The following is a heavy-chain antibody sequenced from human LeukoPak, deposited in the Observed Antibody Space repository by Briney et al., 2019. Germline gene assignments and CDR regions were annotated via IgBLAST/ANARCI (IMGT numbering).Heavy chain of an antibody. CDR1: GGSISSSAYS. D-gene: IGHD6-13*01. CDR2: IYDSGNT. V-gene: IGHV4-39*01. CDR3: ARQYGPGYSSTWYFDY. J-gene: IGHJ4*02. Sequence: SETLSLACTVSGGSISSSAYSWGWIRQPPGKGLDWIGNIYDSGNTYYNPSLKSRVTISVDTSKNQFSLKLNSVTAADTAVYYCARQYGPGYSSTWYFDYWGLGTLVTVSS.